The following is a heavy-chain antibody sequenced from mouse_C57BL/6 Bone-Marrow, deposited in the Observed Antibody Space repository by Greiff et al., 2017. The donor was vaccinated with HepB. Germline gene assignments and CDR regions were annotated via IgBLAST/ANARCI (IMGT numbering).Heavy chain of an antibody. CDR2: ISSGGSYT. CDR3: ASLTGNYWYFDV. V-gene: IGHV5-6*01. D-gene: IGHD4-1*01. J-gene: IGHJ1*03. Sequence: EVHLVESGGDLVKPGGSLKLSCAASGFTFSSYGMSWVRQTPDKRLEWVATISSGGSYTYYPDSVKGRFTISRDNAKNTLYLQMSSLKSEDTAMYYCASLTGNYWYFDVWGTGTTVTVSS. CDR1: GFTFSSYG.